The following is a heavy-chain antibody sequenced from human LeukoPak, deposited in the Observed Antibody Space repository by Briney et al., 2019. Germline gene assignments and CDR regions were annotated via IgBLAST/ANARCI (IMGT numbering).Heavy chain of an antibody. CDR1: GGSTINYY. V-gene: IGHV4-4*07. J-gene: IGHJ6*03. CDR2: IYITGTT. D-gene: IGHD3-9*01. CDR3: ARLKFYDSTGYHKAYYMDV. Sequence: PSETLSLTCTVSGGSTINYYWSWIRQSAGKGLEWVGRIYITGTTDYNPSLESRLTMSIDTSKNQFSLKLRSVTAADTAIYYCARLKFYDSTGYHKAYYMDVWGKGLSVTVSS.